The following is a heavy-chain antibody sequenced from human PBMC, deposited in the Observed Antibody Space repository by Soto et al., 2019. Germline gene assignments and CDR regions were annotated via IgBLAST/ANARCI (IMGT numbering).Heavy chain of an antibody. CDR2: IIPIFGTA. D-gene: IGHD5-12*01. CDR1: GGTFSSYA. CDR3: AREGRRVYSGYDWLDP. J-gene: IGHJ5*02. Sequence: SVKVSCKASGGTFSSYAISWVRQAPGQGLEWMGGIIPIFGTANYAQKFQGRVTITADESTSTAYMELSSLRSEDTAVYYCAREGRRVYSGYDWLDPWGQGTLVTVS. V-gene: IGHV1-69*13.